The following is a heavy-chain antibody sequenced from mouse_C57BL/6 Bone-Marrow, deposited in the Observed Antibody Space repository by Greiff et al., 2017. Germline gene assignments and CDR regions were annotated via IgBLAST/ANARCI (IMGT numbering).Heavy chain of an antibody. Sequence: VQLQQPGAELVKPGASVKLSCKASGYTFTSYWMQWVKQRPGQGLEWIGEIDPSDSYTNYNQKFKGKATLTVDTSSSTAYMQLSSLTSEDSAVYYCASHYGSRYWGQGTLVTVSA. D-gene: IGHD1-1*01. J-gene: IGHJ3*01. CDR2: IDPSDSYT. CDR3: ASHYGSRY. V-gene: IGHV1-50*01. CDR1: GYTFTSYW.